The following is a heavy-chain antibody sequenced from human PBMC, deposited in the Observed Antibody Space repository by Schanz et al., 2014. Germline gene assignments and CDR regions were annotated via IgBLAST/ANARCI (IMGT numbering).Heavy chain of an antibody. CDR1: GFTFRSHA. CDR2: ISHDGSKT. J-gene: IGHJ4*02. D-gene: IGHD6-6*01. Sequence: VQLVESGGGLVKPGGSLRLSCAASGFTFRSHAMHWVRQAPGKGLEWGTVISHDGSKTYYADSVKGRFTISRDNSRNTQYLQMNSLRAEDTAVYYCVPMSIAAHWGQGTLVTVSS. CDR3: VPMSIAAH. V-gene: IGHV3-30-3*01.